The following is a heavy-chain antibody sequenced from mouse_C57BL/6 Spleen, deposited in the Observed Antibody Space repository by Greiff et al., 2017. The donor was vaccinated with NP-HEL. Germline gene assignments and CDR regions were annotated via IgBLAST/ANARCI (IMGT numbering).Heavy chain of an antibody. CDR2: IYPSDSET. CDR3: ARGGNYDSFDY. V-gene: IGHV1-61*01. D-gene: IGHD2-4*01. Sequence: VKLQQPGAELVRPGSSVKLSCKASGYTFTSYWMDWVKQRPGQGLEWIGNIYPSDSETHYNQKFKDKATLTVDKSSSTAYMQLSSLTSEDSAVYYCARGGNYDSFDYWGQGTTLTVSS. J-gene: IGHJ2*01. CDR1: GYTFTSYW.